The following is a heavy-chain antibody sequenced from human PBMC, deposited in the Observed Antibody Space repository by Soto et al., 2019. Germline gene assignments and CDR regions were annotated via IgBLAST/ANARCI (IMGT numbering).Heavy chain of an antibody. CDR1: GGNFNTYP. D-gene: IGHD3-16*01. V-gene: IGHV1-69*18. CDR3: ARDSRLWGSTGWKRENLFDI. CDR2: IIPIFGTP. J-gene: IGHJ3*02. Sequence: QVQLEQSGAEVKRPGSSVKVSCKTSGGNFNTYPISWVRQAPGHRLEWMGKIIPIFGTPDYAHKFQGRVTINADEATTTVYMELRSLKSDASAVYYCARDSRLWGSTGWKRENLFDIWGQGTMVTVSS.